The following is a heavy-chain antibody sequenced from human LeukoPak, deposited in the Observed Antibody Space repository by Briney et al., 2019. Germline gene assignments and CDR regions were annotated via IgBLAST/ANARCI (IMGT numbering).Heavy chain of an antibody. CDR2: ISSSGSTI. CDR3: ARERQQLGYYYGMDV. D-gene: IGHD6-13*01. V-gene: IGHV3-48*03. CDR1: GFTFSSYE. J-gene: IGHJ6*02. Sequence: GGSLRLSCAASGFTFSSYEMNWVRQAPGKGLEWVSYISSSGSTIYYADSVKGRLTISRDNAKNSLYLQMNSLRAEDTAVYYCARERQQLGYYYGMDVWGQGTTVTVSS.